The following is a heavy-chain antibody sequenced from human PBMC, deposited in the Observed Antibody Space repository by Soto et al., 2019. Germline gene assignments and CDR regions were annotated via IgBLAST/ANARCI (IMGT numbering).Heavy chain of an antibody. Sequence: QVQLVQSGAEVKKPGSSVKVSCKVSGGTFSSHSINWVRQAPGQGPEWMGGIIPIFGTENYAQKFQGRVTITADESTSTAYMELSSLTSEDTALXXCSTSVYCSTTRCYYYYGLDVWGQGTTVIVSS. CDR1: GGTFSSHS. V-gene: IGHV1-69*01. D-gene: IGHD2-2*01. J-gene: IGHJ6*02. CDR2: IIPIFGTE. CDR3: STSVYCSTTRCYYYYGLDV.